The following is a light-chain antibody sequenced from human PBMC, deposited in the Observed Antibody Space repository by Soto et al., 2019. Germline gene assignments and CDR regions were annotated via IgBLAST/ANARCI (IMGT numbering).Light chain of an antibody. CDR3: CSYAGSSTYV. CDR2: EDS. Sequence: QSVLTQPASVSGSPGQSITISCTGTSSDVGRYNLVSWYQQHPGKAPKLIIHEDSKRSSGLSNRFSGSKSGNTASLTISGLQAEDEADYYCCSYAGSSTYVLGTGTKVTV. CDR1: SSDVGRYNL. J-gene: IGLJ1*01. V-gene: IGLV2-23*01.